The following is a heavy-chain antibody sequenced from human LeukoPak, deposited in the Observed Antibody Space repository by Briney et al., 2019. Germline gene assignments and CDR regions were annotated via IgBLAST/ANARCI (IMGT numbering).Heavy chain of an antibody. CDR2: ISSSSSYI. CDR1: GFTFSSYS. V-gene: IGHV3-21*01. CDR3: AKDTVAGTLWASLALAY. J-gene: IGHJ4*02. D-gene: IGHD6-19*01. Sequence: GGSLRLSCAASGFTFSSYSMNWVRQAPGKGLEWVSSISSSSSYIYYAASVKGRFTISRDNAKNSLYLQMNSLRAEDTAVYYCAKDTVAGTLWASLALAYWGQGTLVTVSS.